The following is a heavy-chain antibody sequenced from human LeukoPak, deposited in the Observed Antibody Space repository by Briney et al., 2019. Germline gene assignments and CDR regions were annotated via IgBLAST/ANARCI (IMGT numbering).Heavy chain of an antibody. CDR2: ISAYNGNT. CDR1: GYTFTSYG. CDR3: AREAEEGTVTYYGMDV. J-gene: IGHJ6*02. Sequence: RASVKVSCKASGYTFTSYGISWVRQAPGQGLEWMGWISAYNGNTNYAQKLQGRVTMTTDTSTSTAYMELRSLRSDDTAVYYCAREAEEGTVTYYGMDVWGQGTTVTVSS. V-gene: IGHV1-18*01. D-gene: IGHD4-17*01.